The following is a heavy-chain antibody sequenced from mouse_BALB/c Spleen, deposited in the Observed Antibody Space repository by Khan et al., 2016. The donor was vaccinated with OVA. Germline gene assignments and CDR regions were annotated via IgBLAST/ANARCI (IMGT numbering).Heavy chain of an antibody. CDR2: INPHIGET. V-gene: IGHV1-20*02. CDR3: TRIYRSDFDY. Sequence: VQLKESGPELVRPGASVKISCTASGYSFTGDFMNWVMQSHGKSLEWIGRINPHIGETFYNQRFKDKATLTVDESSSTAHMELRSLASEDSAVYYCTRIYRSDFDYWGQGTTLTVSP. D-gene: IGHD1-1*01. J-gene: IGHJ2*01. CDR1: GYSFTGDF.